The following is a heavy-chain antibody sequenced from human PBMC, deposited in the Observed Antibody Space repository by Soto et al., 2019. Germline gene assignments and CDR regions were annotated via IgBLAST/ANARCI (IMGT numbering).Heavy chain of an antibody. D-gene: IGHD2-15*01. Sequence: EVQLLESGGGLVQPGGSLRLSCAASGFTFSSYAMSWVRQAPGKGLEWVSAISGSGGSTYYADSVKGRFTISRDNSKNTLYLQMNSLRAEDTAVYYCAKDWVVAATTGRSNYDAFDIWGQGTMVTVSS. V-gene: IGHV3-23*01. CDR3: AKDWVVAATTGRSNYDAFDI. CDR2: ISGSGGST. J-gene: IGHJ3*02. CDR1: GFTFSSYA.